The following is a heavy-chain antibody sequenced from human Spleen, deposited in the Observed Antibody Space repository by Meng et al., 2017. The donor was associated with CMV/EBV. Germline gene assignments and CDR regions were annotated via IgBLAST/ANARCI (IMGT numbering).Heavy chain of an antibody. CDR2: ISSSSSFI. Sequence: GGSLRLSCAASGFTFTSYTVNWVRQAPGKGLEWVSSISSSSSFIYYADSVKGRFTVSRDNSKNTLYLQMNSLRAEDTAVYYCAREGRIVVVPAAIDDYYYGMDVWGQGTTVTVSS. D-gene: IGHD2-2*02. V-gene: IGHV3-21*01. CDR3: AREGRIVVVPAAIDDYYYGMDV. CDR1: GFTFTSYT. J-gene: IGHJ6*02.